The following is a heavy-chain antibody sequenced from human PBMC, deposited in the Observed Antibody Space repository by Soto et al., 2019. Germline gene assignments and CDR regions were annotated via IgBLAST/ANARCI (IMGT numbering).Heavy chain of an antibody. CDR3: GRVVEGATRHTDFDS. J-gene: IGHJ5*01. V-gene: IGHV4-39*01. CDR1: GVSMHNSHSF. D-gene: IGHD2-21*01. CDR2: VYYSGGA. Sequence: PSDTLSLTCTVSGVSMHNSHSFWGWIRQPPGKGLEFIGNVYYSGGAHYSPSLKSRVAISVDTANNQVSLKMSSVTAADTAVYYCGRVVEGATRHTDFDSWGQGTLVTVSS.